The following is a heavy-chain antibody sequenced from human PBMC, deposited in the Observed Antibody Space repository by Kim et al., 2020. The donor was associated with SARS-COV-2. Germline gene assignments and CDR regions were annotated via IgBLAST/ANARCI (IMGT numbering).Heavy chain of an antibody. V-gene: IGHV3-21*01. D-gene: IGHD3-16*01. CDR2: ISSSSSYI. Sequence: GGSLRLSCAASGFTFSSYNMNWVRQAPGKGLEWVSSISSSSSYIYYADSVKGRFTISRDNAKNSLYLQMNSLRAEDTAVYYCARAGAGSYAFDYWGQGTLVTVSS. CDR3: ARAGAGSYAFDY. CDR1: GFTFSSYN. J-gene: IGHJ4*02.